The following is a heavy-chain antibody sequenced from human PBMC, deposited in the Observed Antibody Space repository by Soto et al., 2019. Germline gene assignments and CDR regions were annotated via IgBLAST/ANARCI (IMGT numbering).Heavy chain of an antibody. CDR3: VKVSTFYNILTGYYSTNFFDP. CDR1: GFTFSEYS. V-gene: IGHV3-64D*06. J-gene: IGHJ5*02. D-gene: IGHD3-9*01. Sequence: GGSLRLSCSASGFTFSEYSMHWVRQAPGKGLQYVSTISSDGDITYYADSVKGRFTISRDNSKNTLYLQMNSLRPEDTAVYYCVKVSTFYNILTGYYSTNFFDPWGQGTLVTVSS. CDR2: ISSDGDIT.